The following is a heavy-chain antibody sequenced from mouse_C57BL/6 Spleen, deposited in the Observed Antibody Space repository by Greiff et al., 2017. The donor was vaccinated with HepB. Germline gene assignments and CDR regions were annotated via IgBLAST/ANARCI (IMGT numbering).Heavy chain of an antibody. CDR1: GYTFTSYW. CDR2: IHPNSGST. V-gene: IGHV1-64*01. CDR3: ARYVPYYAMDY. Sequence: QVQLQQPGAELVKPGASVKLSCKASGYTFTSYWMHWVKQRPGQGLEWIGMIHPNSGSTNYNEKFKSKATLTVDKSSSTAYMQLSSLTSEDSAVYYCARYVPYYAMDYWGQGTSVTVSS. J-gene: IGHJ4*01.